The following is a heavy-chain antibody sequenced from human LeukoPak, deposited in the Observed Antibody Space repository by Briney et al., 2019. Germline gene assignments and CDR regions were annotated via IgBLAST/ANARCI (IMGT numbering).Heavy chain of an antibody. D-gene: IGHD4-23*01. J-gene: IGHJ4*02. CDR2: IWYDGSNK. Sequence: PGGSLRLSCAASGFTFSSYGMHWVRQAPGKGLEWVAVIWYDGSNKYYADSVKGRFTISRDNSKNTLYLQMNSLRAEDTAVYYCAKYAPPTTVATRYFDYWGQGTLVTVSS. CDR3: AKYAPPTTVATRYFDY. V-gene: IGHV3-33*06. CDR1: GFTFSSYG.